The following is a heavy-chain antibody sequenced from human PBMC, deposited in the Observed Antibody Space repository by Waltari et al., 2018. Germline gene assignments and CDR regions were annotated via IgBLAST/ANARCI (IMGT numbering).Heavy chain of an antibody. CDR3: ARVGDKSLNYGLDV. Sequence: EVQLVESGGGLVQPGGSLRLSCAASGFILSNHDMHWVRQATGKGMEGVSGVGSGGDTYYLDSVKGRFSISRENAKNSLYLQMDSLRAGDTAVYYCARVGDKSLNYGLDVWGQGTTVTVSS. J-gene: IGHJ6*02. CDR2: VGSGGDT. V-gene: IGHV3-13*01. CDR1: GFILSNHD. D-gene: IGHD2-21*01.